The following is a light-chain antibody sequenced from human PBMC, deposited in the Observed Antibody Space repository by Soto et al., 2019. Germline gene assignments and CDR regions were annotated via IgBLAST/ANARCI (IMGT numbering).Light chain of an antibody. CDR3: QQRSNWPPIP. Sequence: EIVLTQSPATLSLSPGERATLSCRASQSVSSYLAWYQQKPGQAPRLLIYDASNRATGIPARFSGSGSGTDFTLTISSLEPEDFAIYYCQQRSNWPPIPFGQGTRLEI. V-gene: IGKV3-11*01. CDR2: DAS. CDR1: QSVSSY. J-gene: IGKJ5*01.